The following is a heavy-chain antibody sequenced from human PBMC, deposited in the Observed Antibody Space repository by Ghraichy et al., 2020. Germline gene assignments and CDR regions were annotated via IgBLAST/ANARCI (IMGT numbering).Heavy chain of an antibody. D-gene: IGHD2-2*01. Sequence: SETLSLTCAVYGGSFSGYYWSWIRQPPGKGLEWIGEINHSGSTNYNPSLKSRVTISVDTSKNQFSLKLSSVTAADTAVYYCARGLRCSSTSCQGGRFDYWGQGTLVTVSS. CDR1: GGSFSGYY. CDR2: INHSGST. V-gene: IGHV4-34*01. CDR3: ARGLRCSSTSCQGGRFDY. J-gene: IGHJ4*02.